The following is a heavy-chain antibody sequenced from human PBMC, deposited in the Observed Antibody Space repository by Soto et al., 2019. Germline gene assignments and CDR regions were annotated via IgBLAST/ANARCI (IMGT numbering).Heavy chain of an antibody. CDR3: AKGQYSSGWYNYFDY. J-gene: IGHJ4*02. D-gene: IGHD6-19*01. Sequence: EVQLMESGGGLVQPGRSLRLSCAASGFTFDDYAMHWVRQAPGKGLEWVSGISWNSGSIGYADSVKGRFTISRDNAKNSLYLQMNSLRAEDTALYYCAKGQYSSGWYNYFDYWGQGTLVTVSS. CDR2: ISWNSGSI. V-gene: IGHV3-9*01. CDR1: GFTFDDYA.